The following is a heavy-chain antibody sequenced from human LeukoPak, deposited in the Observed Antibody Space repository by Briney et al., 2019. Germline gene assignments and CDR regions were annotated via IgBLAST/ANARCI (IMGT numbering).Heavy chain of an antibody. V-gene: IGHV3-7*01. J-gene: IGHJ4*02. Sequence: GGSLRLSCTASGFTFTTYWMSWVRHPPGKGLEWVANIKQDGSEKYYVDSVKGRFTISRDNAKNSLYLQMNSLRAEDTAVYYCAREGLPKGYFDYWGQGTLVTVSS. CDR3: AREGLPKGYFDY. CDR1: GFTFTTYW. CDR2: IKQDGSEK.